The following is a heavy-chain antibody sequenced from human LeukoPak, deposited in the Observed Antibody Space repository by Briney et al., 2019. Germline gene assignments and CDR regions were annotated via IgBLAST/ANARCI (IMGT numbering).Heavy chain of an antibody. CDR3: AKATIVVVVAAYYFDY. CDR2: ISGSGGST. Sequence: GGSLRLSCAASGFTFSSYAMSWVRQAPGKGLEWVSAISGSGGSTYYADSVKGRFTISRDNSKNTLYLQMNSLRAEDTAVYYCAKATIVVVVAAYYFDYWGQGTLVTVSS. V-gene: IGHV3-23*01. J-gene: IGHJ4*02. D-gene: IGHD2-15*01. CDR1: GFTFSSYA.